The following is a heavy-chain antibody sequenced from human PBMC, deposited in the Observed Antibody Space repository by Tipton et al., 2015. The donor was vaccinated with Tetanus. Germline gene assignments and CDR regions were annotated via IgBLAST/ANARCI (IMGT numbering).Heavy chain of an antibody. Sequence: TLCLTCTVSGGSISDKKYYWGWIRQPPGKGLEWIASIYFEGSTYYSPSLESRVSIAVDTSQNVFSLKLTSASDADTAVYYCARHLYGYWFDPWGQGTLVTVSS. CDR1: GGSISDKKYY. J-gene: IGHJ5*02. CDR2: IYFEGST. V-gene: IGHV4-39*02. CDR3: ARHLYGYWFDP. D-gene: IGHD3-10*01.